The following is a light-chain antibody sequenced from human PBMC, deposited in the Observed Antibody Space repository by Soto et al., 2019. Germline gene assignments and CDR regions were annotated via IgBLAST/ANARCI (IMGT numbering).Light chain of an antibody. CDR3: QQYNNWPPLYT. J-gene: IGKJ2*01. CDR2: SAS. Sequence: EIVMTQSPATLSVSPGERATLSCRASQSVSSNLAWYQQKPGQAPRLLMYSASTRATGIPARFSGSGSGTEFTLTISSLQSEDFAVYYCQQYNNWPPLYTFGQGTKLEIK. CDR1: QSVSSN. V-gene: IGKV3-15*01.